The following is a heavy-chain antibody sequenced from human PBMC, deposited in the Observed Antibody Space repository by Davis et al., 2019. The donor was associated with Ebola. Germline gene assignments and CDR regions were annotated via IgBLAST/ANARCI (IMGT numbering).Heavy chain of an antibody. CDR2: IYYSGST. D-gene: IGHD1-26*01. CDR1: GFTFSSYA. J-gene: IGHJ3*02. V-gene: IGHV4-59*05. Sequence: GSLRLSCAASGFTFSSYAMSWVRQAPGKGLEWIGSIYYSGSTYYNPSLKSRITIAVDTSKKQFSLRLISVTAADTAMYYCAFVGVNTKGDARDIWGQGTMVTVSS. CDR3: AFVGVNTKGDARDI.